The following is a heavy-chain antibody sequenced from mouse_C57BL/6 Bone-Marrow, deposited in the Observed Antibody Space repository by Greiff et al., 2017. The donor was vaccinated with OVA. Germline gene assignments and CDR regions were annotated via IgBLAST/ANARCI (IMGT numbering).Heavy chain of an antibody. CDR2: IWSGGST. J-gene: IGHJ3*01. Sequence: VQGVESGPGLVQPSQSLSITCTVSGFSLTSYGVHWVRQPPGKGLEWLGVIWSGGSTDYNAAFISRLGISKDNSKSQVFVKMNSLQADDTAIYYCANIPLYGWFAYWGQGTLVTVSA. CDR1: GFSLTSYG. CDR3: ANIPLYGWFAY. D-gene: IGHD1-1*02. V-gene: IGHV2-4*01.